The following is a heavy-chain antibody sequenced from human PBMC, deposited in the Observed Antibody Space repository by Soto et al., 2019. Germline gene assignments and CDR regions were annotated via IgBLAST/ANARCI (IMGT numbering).Heavy chain of an antibody. CDR1: GYTFTSYD. CDR2: MNPNSGNT. CDR3: ARVPPTLYCSSTSCAPNWFDP. D-gene: IGHD2-2*01. J-gene: IGHJ5*02. Sequence: GASVKVSCKASGYTFTSYDINWERQATGQGLEWMGWMNPNSGNTGYAQKFQGRVTMTRNTSISTAYMELSSLRSEDTAVYYCARVPPTLYCSSTSCAPNWFDPWGQGTLVTVSS. V-gene: IGHV1-8*01.